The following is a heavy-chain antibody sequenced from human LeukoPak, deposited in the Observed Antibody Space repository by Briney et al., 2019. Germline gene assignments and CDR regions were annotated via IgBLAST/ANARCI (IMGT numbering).Heavy chain of an antibody. Sequence: PSQTLTLTCTVSGGSISSGDYYWSWIRQPPGKGLEWIGYIYYSRSTYYNPSLKSRVTISVDTSKNQFSLKLSSVTAADTAVYYCARGQAAVASEGFYYWGEGTLVTVSS. CDR3: ARGQAAVASEGFYY. D-gene: IGHD6-19*01. J-gene: IGHJ4*02. CDR1: GGSISSGDYY. CDR2: IYYSRST. V-gene: IGHV4-30-4*01.